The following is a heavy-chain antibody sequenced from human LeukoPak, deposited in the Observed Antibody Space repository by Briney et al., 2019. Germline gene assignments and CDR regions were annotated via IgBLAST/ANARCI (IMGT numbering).Heavy chain of an antibody. CDR3: AKRRDGYNNGAFDI. V-gene: IGHV3-23*01. D-gene: IGHD5-24*01. CDR1: GFTFSSYG. J-gene: IGHJ3*02. CDR2: ISGSGDGT. Sequence: QSGGSLRLSCAASGFTFSSYGMSWVRQAPGKGLEWVSGISGSGDGTYYADSVKGRFTISRDNSKNTLYMQMNSLRADDTAVYYCAKRRDGYNNGAFDIWGQGTMVIVSS.